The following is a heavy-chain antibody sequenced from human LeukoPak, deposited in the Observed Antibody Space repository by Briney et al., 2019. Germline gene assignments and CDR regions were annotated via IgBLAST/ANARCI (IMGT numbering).Heavy chain of an antibody. CDR1: GYTFTSYD. D-gene: IGHD3-10*01. CDR3: ARGNTMVRGVIRPNFDY. V-gene: IGHV1-8*01. Sequence: ASVKVSCKASGYTFTSYDINWVRQATGQGLEWMGWMNPNSGNTGYAQKFQGRVTMTRNTSISTAYMELSSLRSEDTAVYYCARGNTMVRGVIRPNFDYWGQGTLVTVSS. CDR2: MNPNSGNT. J-gene: IGHJ4*02.